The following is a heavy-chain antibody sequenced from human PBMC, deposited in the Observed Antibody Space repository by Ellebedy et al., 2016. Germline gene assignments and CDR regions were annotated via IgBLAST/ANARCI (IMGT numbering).Heavy chain of an antibody. CDR3: ARGRRGRGYSSSWSGWAFDI. D-gene: IGHD6-13*01. V-gene: IGHV4-34*01. Sequence: GSLRLSXAVYGGSFSGYSWSWIRQPPGKGLEWIGEINHSGSTNYNPSLKSRVTISVDTSKNQFSLKLSSVTAEDTAVYYCARGRRGRGYSSSWSGWAFDIWGQGAMVTVSS. J-gene: IGHJ3*02. CDR1: GGSFSGYS. CDR2: INHSGST.